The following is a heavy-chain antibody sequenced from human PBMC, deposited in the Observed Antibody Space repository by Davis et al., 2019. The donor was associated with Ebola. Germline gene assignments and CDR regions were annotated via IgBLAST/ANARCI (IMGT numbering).Heavy chain of an antibody. V-gene: IGHV4-34*01. CDR3: VRGPTIMGVDY. D-gene: IGHD1-26*01. CDR2: INHSGST. J-gene: IGHJ4*02. CDR1: GGSFSGYY. Sequence: SETLSLTCAVYGGSFSGYYWSWIRQPPGKGLEWIGEINHSGSTNYNPSPKSRVTISVDTSKNQFSLRLSSVTAADTAVYYCVRGPTIMGVDYWGQGTLVTVSS.